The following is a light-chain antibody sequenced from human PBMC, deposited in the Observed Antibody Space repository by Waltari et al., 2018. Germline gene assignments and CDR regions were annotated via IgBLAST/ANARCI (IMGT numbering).Light chain of an antibody. Sequence: QSALIQPRAVSRSPGQSVIISCTGASSDVGASDYVSWYQQHPGKAPTLIIYDVNNRPSGVPDRCSGSKSGNTASLTISGLQAEDEADYYCCSYAGNYANYVFGTGTKLT. V-gene: IGLV2-11*01. CDR2: DVN. J-gene: IGLJ1*01. CDR1: SSDVGASDY. CDR3: CSYAGNYANYV.